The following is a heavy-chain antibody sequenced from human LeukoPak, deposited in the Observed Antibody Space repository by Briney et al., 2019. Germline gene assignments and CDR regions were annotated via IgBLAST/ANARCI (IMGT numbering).Heavy chain of an antibody. V-gene: IGHV1-2*06. D-gene: IGHD4-17*01. Sequence: ASVKVSCKASGYTFTGYYMHWVRPAPGQGLEWMGRINPNSGGTNYAQKFQGRVTMTRDTSISTAYMELSRLRSDDTAVYYCARGTTVTTGELDYWGQGTLVTVSS. CDR1: GYTFTGYY. J-gene: IGHJ4*02. CDR3: ARGTTVTTGELDY. CDR2: INPNSGGT.